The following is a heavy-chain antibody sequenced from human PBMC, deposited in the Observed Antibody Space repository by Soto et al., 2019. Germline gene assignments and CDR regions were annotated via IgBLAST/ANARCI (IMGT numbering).Heavy chain of an antibody. J-gene: IGHJ4*02. D-gene: IGHD3-10*01. CDR3: ARAGTNMVQFDY. CDR1: GGSINGHF. Sequence: QVQLQESGPGLVRPSETLSLTCAVSGGSINGHFWSWIRQSPGKGLEWIGHIYYSGSTSYSPSLKSRVSISVDTSKNQFSLEVHSLTAADTAVYYCARAGTNMVQFDYWGQGTLVTVSS. CDR2: IYYSGST. V-gene: IGHV4-59*11.